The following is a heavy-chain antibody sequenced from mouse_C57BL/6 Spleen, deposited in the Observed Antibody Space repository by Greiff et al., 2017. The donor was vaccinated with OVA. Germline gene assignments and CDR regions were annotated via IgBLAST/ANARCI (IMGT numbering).Heavy chain of an antibody. CDR1: GYAFSSSW. D-gene: IGHD3-3*01. Sequence: QVQLKESGPELVKPGASVKISCKASGYAFSSSWMNWVKQRPGKGLEWIGRIYPGDGDTNYNGKFKGKATLTADKSSSTAYMQLSSLTSEDSAVCFCARGDGAYAMDYWGQGTSVTVSS. CDR3: ARGDGAYAMDY. J-gene: IGHJ4*01. CDR2: IYPGDGDT. V-gene: IGHV1-82*01.